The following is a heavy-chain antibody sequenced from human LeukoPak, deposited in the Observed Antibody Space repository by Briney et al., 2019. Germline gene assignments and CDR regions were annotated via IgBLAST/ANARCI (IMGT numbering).Heavy chain of an antibody. V-gene: IGHV4-38-2*01. J-gene: IGHJ3*02. D-gene: IGHD2-2*01. CDR3: ASAVVPAAAFDI. Sequence: SETLSLTCAVSGYSISSGYYWGRIRQPPGKGLEWIGSIYHSGSTYYNPSLKSRVTISVDTSKNQFSLKLSSVTAADTAVYYCASAVVPAAAFDIWGQGTMVTVSS. CDR2: IYHSGST. CDR1: GYSISSGYY.